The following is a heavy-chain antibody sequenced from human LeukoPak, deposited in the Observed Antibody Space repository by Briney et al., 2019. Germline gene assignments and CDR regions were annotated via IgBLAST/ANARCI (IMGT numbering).Heavy chain of an antibody. D-gene: IGHD6-13*01. CDR3: ARWRRGDGSSWYYYYYYMDV. CDR2: INHSGST. J-gene: IGHJ6*03. CDR1: GYSISTSYY. V-gene: IGHV4-38-2*02. Sequence: NPSETLSLTCTVSGYSISTSYYWGWIRQPPGKGLEWIGEINHSGSTNYNPSLKSRVTISVDTSKNQFSLKLSSVTAADTAVYYCARWRRGDGSSWYYYYYYMDVWGKGTTVTVSS.